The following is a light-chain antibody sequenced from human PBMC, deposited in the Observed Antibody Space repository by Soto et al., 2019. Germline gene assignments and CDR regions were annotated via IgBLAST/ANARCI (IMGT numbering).Light chain of an antibody. CDR3: MQALQTPPT. V-gene: IGKV2-28*01. CDR1: QSLLHSNGYNY. J-gene: IGKJ1*01. Sequence: DIVMTQSPLSLPVTPGEPASISCRSSQSLLHSNGYNYLDWYLQKPGQSPQLLIYEVSNRFSGVPDRFSGSGSGTDFTLKISRVEAEDVGVYYCMQALQTPPTFGQGTKVDIK. CDR2: EVS.